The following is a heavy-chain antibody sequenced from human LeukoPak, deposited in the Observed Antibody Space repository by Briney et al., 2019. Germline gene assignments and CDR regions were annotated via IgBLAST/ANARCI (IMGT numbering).Heavy chain of an antibody. CDR3: ARRKIYRGYSYP. D-gene: IGHD5-18*01. V-gene: IGHV4-34*01. Sequence: SETLSLTCAVYGGSFSGYYWSWIRQPPGKGLEWIGEINHSGSTNYNPSLKSRVTISVDTSKNQFSLKLSSVTAADTAVYYCARRKIYRGYSYPWGQGTLVTVSS. CDR1: GGSFSGYY. CDR2: INHSGST. J-gene: IGHJ5*02.